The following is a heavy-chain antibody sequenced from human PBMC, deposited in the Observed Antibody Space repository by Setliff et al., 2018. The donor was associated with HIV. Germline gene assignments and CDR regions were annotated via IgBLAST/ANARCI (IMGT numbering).Heavy chain of an antibody. J-gene: IGHJ5*02. V-gene: IGHV3-73*01. Sequence: QSGGSLRLSCAASGLTFSASAIHWVRQASGKGPEWVGHIRSKASADATASAASVKGRFTVSRDDSSDTAYLHRSNLKSEDTAVYYCVAATTEGFDPWGQGTLVTVSS. D-gene: IGHD6-13*01. CDR1: GLTFSASA. CDR3: VAATTEGFDP. CDR2: IRSKASADAT.